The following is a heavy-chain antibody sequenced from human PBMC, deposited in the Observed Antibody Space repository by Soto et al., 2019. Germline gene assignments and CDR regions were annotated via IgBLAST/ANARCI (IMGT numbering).Heavy chain of an antibody. Sequence: QVQLVESGGGVVQPGRSLRLSCAASGFTFSSYAMHWVRQAPGKGLEWVAVISYDGSNKYYADSVKGRFTISRDNSKNTMYLQMNSLRAEDTAVYYCARIPDSSGFQGLGYWGQGTLVTVSS. J-gene: IGHJ4*02. D-gene: IGHD3-22*01. CDR3: ARIPDSSGFQGLGY. CDR1: GFTFSSYA. V-gene: IGHV3-30-3*01. CDR2: ISYDGSNK.